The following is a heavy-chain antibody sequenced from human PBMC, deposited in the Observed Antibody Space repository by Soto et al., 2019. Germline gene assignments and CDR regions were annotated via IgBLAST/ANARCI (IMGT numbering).Heavy chain of an antibody. J-gene: IGHJ4*02. CDR2: MKPNSGNT. Sequence: QVQLVQSGAEVKKPGASVKVSCKASGYTFTSYDINWVRQATGQGLEWMGWMKPNSGNTGYAQKCQGTVTMTRNTSISTAYLELGSLRSEDTAVYYCAGGGDTTVNTFADYWCQGTMVTVSS. D-gene: IGHD4-17*01. CDR1: GYTFTSYD. V-gene: IGHV1-8*01. CDR3: AGGGDTTVNTFADY.